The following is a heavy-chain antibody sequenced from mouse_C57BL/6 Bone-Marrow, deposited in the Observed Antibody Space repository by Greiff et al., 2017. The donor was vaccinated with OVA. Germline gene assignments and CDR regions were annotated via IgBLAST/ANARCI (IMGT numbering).Heavy chain of an antibody. CDR1: GFTFSSYA. Sequence: EVQGVESGGGLVKPGGSLKLSCAASGFTFSSYAMSWVRQTPEKRLEWVATISDGGSYTYYPDNVKGRFTISRDNAKNNLYLQMSHLKSEDTAMYYCARGEWPYYFDYWGQGTTLTVSS. CDR2: ISDGGSYT. J-gene: IGHJ2*01. V-gene: IGHV5-4*01. CDR3: ARGEWPYYFDY. D-gene: IGHD1-3*01.